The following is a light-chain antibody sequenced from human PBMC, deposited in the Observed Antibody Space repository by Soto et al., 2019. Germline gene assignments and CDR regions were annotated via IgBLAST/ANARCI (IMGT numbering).Light chain of an antibody. CDR1: QNIRGNE. Sequence: EVVLTQSPGTLSLSPGERATLSCRASQNIRGNELAWYQQKPGQAPRLLIYRGSSRATGIPDRVSGRVSGTDFTLTISRLEPDDFAVYYCQDYGTSAPWTFGQGTKVEIK. CDR2: RGS. J-gene: IGKJ1*01. V-gene: IGKV3-20*01. CDR3: QDYGTSAPWT.